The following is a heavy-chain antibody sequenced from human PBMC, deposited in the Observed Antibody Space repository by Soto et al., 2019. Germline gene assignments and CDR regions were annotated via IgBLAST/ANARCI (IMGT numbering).Heavy chain of an antibody. J-gene: IGHJ6*02. CDR3: QGESVYSSSSLRYYYYGMDV. Sequence: QVQLVESGGGVDQPGRSLRLSCAASGFTFSSYAMHWVRQAPGKGLEWVAVISYDGSNKYYADSVKGRFTISRDNSKNTLYLQMNSLRAEDTAVYYCQGESVYSSSSLRYYYYGMDVWGQGTTVTVSS. CDR1: GFTFSSYA. CDR2: ISYDGSNK. D-gene: IGHD6-6*01. V-gene: IGHV3-30-3*01.